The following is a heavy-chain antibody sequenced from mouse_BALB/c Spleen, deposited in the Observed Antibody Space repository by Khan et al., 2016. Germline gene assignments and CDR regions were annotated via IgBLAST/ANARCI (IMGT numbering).Heavy chain of an antibody. CDR2: ISYSGST. CDR3: ARSYGYRWFAY. D-gene: IGHD2-2*01. J-gene: IGHJ3*01. V-gene: IGHV3-2*02. CDR1: GYSITSDYA. Sequence: EVQLQESGPGLVKPSQSLSLTCTVTGYSITSDYAWNWIRQFPGNKLEWMGYISYSGSTSYNQSLKRRISITRDTSKNPFFLQLNSVTTEDTATYNCARSYGYRWFAYWGQGTLVTVSA.